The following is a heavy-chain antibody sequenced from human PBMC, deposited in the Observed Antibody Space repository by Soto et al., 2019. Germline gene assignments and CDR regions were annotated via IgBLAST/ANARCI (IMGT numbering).Heavy chain of an antibody. CDR2: IWYDGSNK. CDR1: GFTFSSYG. J-gene: IGHJ4*02. Sequence: QVQLVESGGGVVQPGRSLRLSCAASGFTFSSYGMHWVRQAPGKGLEWVAGIWYDGSNKYYADSVKGRFTISRDNSKNTLYLQMNSLRAEDTAVYYCARDRAGGYSYGYHYWGQGTLVTVSS. CDR3: ARDRAGGYSYGYHY. V-gene: IGHV3-33*01. D-gene: IGHD5-18*01.